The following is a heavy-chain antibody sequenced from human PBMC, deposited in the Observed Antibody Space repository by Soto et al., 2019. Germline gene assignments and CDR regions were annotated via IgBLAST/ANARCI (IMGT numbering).Heavy chain of an antibody. V-gene: IGHV2-26*01. CDR1: GFSLSNARMG. Sequence: ASGPTLVNPTETLTLTCTVSGFSLSNARMGVSWIRQPPGKALEWLAHTFSNDEKSYSTSLKSRLTISKDTSKSQVVLTMTNMDPVDTATYYCARIGSSSWYTDFDYWGQGTLVTVSS. J-gene: IGHJ4*02. D-gene: IGHD6-13*01. CDR2: TFSNDEK. CDR3: ARIGSSSWYTDFDY.